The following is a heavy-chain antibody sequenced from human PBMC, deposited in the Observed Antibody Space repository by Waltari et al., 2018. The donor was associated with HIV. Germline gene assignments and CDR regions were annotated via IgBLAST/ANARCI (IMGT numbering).Heavy chain of an antibody. CDR2: ISDSGST. CDR1: GVSITRNVHY. V-gene: IGHV4-39*07. D-gene: IGHD1-26*01. Sequence: DPRLVKPSETLSLIRSVSGVSITRNVHYWRWIRQPPGKGLEWIGSISDSGSTYYSPSLKSRVIISLDTSKNQFSLNLNSMTAADTAIYYCARGAYSGSYVPHFFDYWGHGTLVTVSS. CDR3: ARGAYSGSYVPHFFDY. J-gene: IGHJ4*03.